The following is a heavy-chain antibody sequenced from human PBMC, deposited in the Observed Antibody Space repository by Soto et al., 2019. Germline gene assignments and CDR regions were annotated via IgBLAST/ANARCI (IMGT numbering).Heavy chain of an antibody. D-gene: IGHD2-2*01. CDR3: ARGHIVVVPAASWVRNYYYGMDV. CDR1: GYTFTSYD. CDR2: MNPNSGNT. V-gene: IGHV1-8*01. J-gene: IGHJ6*02. Sequence: GASVKVSCKASGYTFTSYDINWVRQATGQGLEWMGWMNPNSGNTGYAQKFQGRVTMTRNTSISTAYMELSSLRSEDTAVYYCARGHIVVVPAASWVRNYYYGMDVWGQGTTVTVS.